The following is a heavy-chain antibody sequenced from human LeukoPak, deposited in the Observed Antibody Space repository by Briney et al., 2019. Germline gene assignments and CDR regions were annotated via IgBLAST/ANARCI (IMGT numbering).Heavy chain of an antibody. CDR2: IIPIFGTA. CDR3: ARSKRDPYAFDI. J-gene: IGHJ3*02. Sequence: SVTVSCKASGGTFSSYAISWVRQAPGQGLEWMGGIIPIFGTANFAQKFQGRVQITTDESPRTAYLELSSLRSEDTAVYYCARSKRDPYAFDIWGQGTMVTVSS. CDR1: GGTFSSYA. V-gene: IGHV1-69*05. D-gene: IGHD4-11*01.